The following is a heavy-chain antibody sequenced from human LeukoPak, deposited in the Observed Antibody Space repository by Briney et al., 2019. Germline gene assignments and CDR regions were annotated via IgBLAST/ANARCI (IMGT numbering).Heavy chain of an antibody. CDR3: TTDLVALREVKGGDYFDY. CDR2: IKSKTDGGTT. Sequence: GGSLRLSCAASGFTFSNAWMSWVRQAPGKGLEWVGRIKSKTDGGTTDYAAPVKGRFTISRDDSKNTLYLQMNSLKTEDTAVYHCTTDLVALREVKGGDYFDYWGQGTLVTVSS. CDR1: GFTFSNAW. V-gene: IGHV3-15*01. D-gene: IGHD3-16*01. J-gene: IGHJ4*02.